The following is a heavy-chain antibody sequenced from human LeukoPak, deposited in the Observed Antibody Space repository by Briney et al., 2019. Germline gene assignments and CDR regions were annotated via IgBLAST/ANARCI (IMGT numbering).Heavy chain of an antibody. CDR1: GVSIAIRNYY. CDR3: ARGHGYNWNYGGSWFDP. D-gene: IGHD1-7*01. V-gene: IGHV4-39*07. CDR2: FYFSGSV. Sequence: PSETLSLTCAVSGVSIAIRNYYWAWFPHPQGRGLEWLESFYFSGSVYYNPSLKSRVTILVDTSKNQFSLKLSSVTAADTAVYYCARGHGYNWNYGGSWFDPWGQGTLVTVSS. J-gene: IGHJ5*02.